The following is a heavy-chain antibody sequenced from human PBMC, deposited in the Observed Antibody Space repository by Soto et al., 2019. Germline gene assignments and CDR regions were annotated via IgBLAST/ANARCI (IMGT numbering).Heavy chain of an antibody. CDR1: GFTFSSYG. V-gene: IGHV3-33*01. CDR3: ARDSPIEGPAIRFALPDY. D-gene: IGHD2-2*02. Sequence: GGSLRLSCAASGFTFSSYGMHWVRQAPGKGLEWVAVIWYDGSNKFYADSVKGRFTISRDNSKNTLYLQMNSLRAEDTAVYYCARDSPIEGPAIRFALPDYWGQGTLVTVSS. CDR2: IWYDGSNK. J-gene: IGHJ4*02.